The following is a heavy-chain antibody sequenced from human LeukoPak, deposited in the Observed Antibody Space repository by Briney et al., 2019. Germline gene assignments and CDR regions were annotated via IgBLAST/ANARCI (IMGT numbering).Heavy chain of an antibody. CDR3: ASVFPGDGGIPNFDY. D-gene: IGHD4-23*01. J-gene: IGHJ4*02. CDR2: IYYSGST. V-gene: IGHV4-39*01. CDR1: GGSISSSSYY. Sequence: SETLSLTCTVSGGSISSSSYYWGWIRQPPGKGLEWIGSIYYSGSTYYNPSLKSRVTISVDTSKNQFSLKLSSVTAADTAVYYCASVFPGDGGIPNFDYWGQGTLVTVSS.